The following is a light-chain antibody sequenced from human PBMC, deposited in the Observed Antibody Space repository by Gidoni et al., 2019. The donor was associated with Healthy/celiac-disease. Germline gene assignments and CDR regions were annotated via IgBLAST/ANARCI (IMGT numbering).Light chain of an antibody. J-gene: IGKJ5*01. CDR3: QQYDNLPT. CDR2: DAS. Sequence: DIQMTQSPSSLSASVGDRVTITCQASQDISNYLNWYQQKPGKAPKLLMYDASNLETGVPSRFSGSGSGTDFTFTISSLQPEDIATYYCQQYDNLPTFXQXTRLEIK. V-gene: IGKV1-33*01. CDR1: QDISNY.